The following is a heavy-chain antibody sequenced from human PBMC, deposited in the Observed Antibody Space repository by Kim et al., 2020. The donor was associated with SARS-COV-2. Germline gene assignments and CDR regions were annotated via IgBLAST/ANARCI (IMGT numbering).Heavy chain of an antibody. Sequence: SETLSLTCTVSTDSITNNLYHWGWIRQSPGKGLEWIGSISYSGTSHSTPSLRSRVTISVDTSTKQFSLTLHSVTAADTAVYYCARRVVATDMDVLDYWGQGMLVTVSS. CDR3: ARRVVATDMDVLDY. J-gene: IGHJ4*02. D-gene: IGHD5-12*01. CDR2: ISYSGTS. V-gene: IGHV4-39*01. CDR1: TDSITNNLYH.